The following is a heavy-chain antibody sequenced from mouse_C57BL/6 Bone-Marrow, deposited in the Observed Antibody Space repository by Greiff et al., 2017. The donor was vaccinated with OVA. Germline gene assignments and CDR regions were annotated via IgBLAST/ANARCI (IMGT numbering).Heavy chain of an antibody. V-gene: IGHV3-6*01. CDR1: GYSITSGYY. CDR3: ALSYGSSYAWFAY. D-gene: IGHD1-1*01. CDR2: ISYDGSN. Sequence: EVQLQESGPGLVKPSQSLSLTCSVTGYSITSGYYWNWIRQFPGNKLEWMGYISYDGSNNYNPSLKNRISITRDTSKNQFFLKLNSVTTEDTATYYCALSYGSSYAWFAYWGQGTLVTVSA. J-gene: IGHJ3*01.